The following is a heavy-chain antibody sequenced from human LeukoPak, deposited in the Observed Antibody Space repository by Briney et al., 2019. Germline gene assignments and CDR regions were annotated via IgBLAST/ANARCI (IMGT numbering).Heavy chain of an antibody. D-gene: IGHD3-22*01. CDR1: GGSISSYY. Sequence: SETLSLTCTVSGGSISSYYWSWIRQPPGKGLEWIGYIYYSGSTNYNPSLKSRVTISVDTSKNQFSLKLSSVTAADTAVYYCARNYYDRSGYSLDYWGQGTLVTVSS. CDR2: IYYSGST. V-gene: IGHV4-59*01. J-gene: IGHJ4*02. CDR3: ARNYYDRSGYSLDY.